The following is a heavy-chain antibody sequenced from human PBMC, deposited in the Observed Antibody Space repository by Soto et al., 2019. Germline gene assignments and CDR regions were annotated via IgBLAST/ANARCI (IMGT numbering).Heavy chain of an antibody. D-gene: IGHD3-16*01. Sequence: PGGSLRLSCAASGFTFSTFAMNWVRQAPGKGLEWVADIGCNGGRTNYADSVKGRFTISRDNSKNKLYLQMNTLRAEDTAVYYCAKERLITTSFHXWGQGTLVTVSX. CDR3: AKERLITTSFHX. CDR1: GFTFSTFA. V-gene: IGHV3-23*01. J-gene: IGHJ4*02. CDR2: IGCNGGRT.